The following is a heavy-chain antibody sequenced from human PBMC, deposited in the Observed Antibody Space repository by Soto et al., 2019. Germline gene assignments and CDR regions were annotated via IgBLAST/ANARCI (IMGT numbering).Heavy chain of an antibody. J-gene: IGHJ4*02. CDR3: ARDSYDSSGYYYEPFDY. D-gene: IGHD3-22*01. Sequence: VGSLRLSCAASGFTFSSYSMNWVRQAPGKGLEWVSYISSSSSTIYYADSVKGRFTISRDNAKNSLYLQMNSLRDEDTAVYYCARDSYDSSGYYYEPFDYWGQGTLVTVSS. CDR1: GFTFSSYS. V-gene: IGHV3-48*02. CDR2: ISSSSSTI.